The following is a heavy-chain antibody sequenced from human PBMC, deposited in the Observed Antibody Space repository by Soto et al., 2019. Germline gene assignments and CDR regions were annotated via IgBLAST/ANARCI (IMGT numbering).Heavy chain of an antibody. D-gene: IGHD3-10*01. CDR2: ISAYNGNT. CDR1: GYTFTSYG. J-gene: IGHJ4*02. CDR3: ARVSQLLWFGELFDY. Sequence: ASVQVSCKASGYTFTSYGISWVRQAPGQGLEWMGWISAYNGNTNYAQKLQDRVTMTTDTSTSIAYMELRSLRSDDTAVYYCARVSQLLWFGELFDYWGQGTLVTVSS. V-gene: IGHV1-18*01.